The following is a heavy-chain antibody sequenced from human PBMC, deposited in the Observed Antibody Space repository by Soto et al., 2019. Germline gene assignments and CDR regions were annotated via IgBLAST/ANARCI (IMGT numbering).Heavy chain of an antibody. V-gene: IGHV3-23*01. Sequence: EVQLLESGGGLVQPGVSLRLSCATSGFSLSSTAMSWVRRAPGKGLEWVSTLSASGATELFADFAKGRFTISRDTSKNTMFLEMGNLKVVETATSYCAKTEAVVAVDDYTMWFDSWGQGTLVTVSS. CDR2: LSASGATE. D-gene: IGHD2-15*01. CDR3: AKTEAVVAVDDYTMWFDS. CDR1: GFSLSSTA. J-gene: IGHJ5*02.